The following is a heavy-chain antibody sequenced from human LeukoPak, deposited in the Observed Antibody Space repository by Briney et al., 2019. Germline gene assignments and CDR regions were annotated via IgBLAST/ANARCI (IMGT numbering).Heavy chain of an antibody. V-gene: IGHV4-39*07. CDR3: VSRVVVTDAEYFQH. D-gene: IGHD2-21*02. Sequence: PSETLSLTCSVSGGSINSRSYSWTWIRQPPGKDLEWIGSINYRGNTYFNPSLKSRVSMSVDTSTNQFSLRLRSVTAADTAVYSCVSRVVVTDAEYFQHWGQGTLVIVSS. CDR1: GGSINSRSYS. CDR2: INYRGNT. J-gene: IGHJ1*01.